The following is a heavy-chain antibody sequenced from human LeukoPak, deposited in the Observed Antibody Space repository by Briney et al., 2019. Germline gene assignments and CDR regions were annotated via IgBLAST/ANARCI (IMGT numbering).Heavy chain of an antibody. V-gene: IGHV3-23*01. CDR3: AKPISGGLAVTADWFHP. CDR1: GFAFSVYA. CDR2: INANSGTT. Sequence: GGSLRLSCAASGFAFSVYAMSWLRQPPGKRLEWVSTINANSGTTSYAASVRGRFTISRDNSKNTLYLQLNTLRADDTATYYCAKPISGGLAVTADWFHPWGQGTLVVVSS. D-gene: IGHD6-19*01. J-gene: IGHJ5*01.